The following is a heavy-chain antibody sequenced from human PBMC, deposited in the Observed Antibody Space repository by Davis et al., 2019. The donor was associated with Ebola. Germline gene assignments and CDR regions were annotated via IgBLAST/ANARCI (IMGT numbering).Heavy chain of an antibody. CDR3: ARSMTNKRNALDI. J-gene: IGHJ3*02. Sequence: GESLKISCAASGVAFSSNWVHWVRQVPGKGLVWVSRISSDGSSTAYASSVKGRFTISRDNAKNTLYLQMNSLRSEDTAVYYCARSMTNKRNALDIWGQGTMVIVSS. D-gene: IGHD2-8*01. V-gene: IGHV3-74*01. CDR2: ISSDGSST. CDR1: GVAFSSNW.